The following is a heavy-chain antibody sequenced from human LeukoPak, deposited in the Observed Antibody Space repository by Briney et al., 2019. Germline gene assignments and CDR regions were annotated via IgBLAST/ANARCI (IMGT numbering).Heavy chain of an antibody. Sequence: GGSLRLSCVASGFTFSHYSMNWVRQAPGKGLEWVSSIRFTGSYIYYADSVKGRFTISRDNSKNTLYLQMNSLRAEDTAVYYCARATYVSSSQSLGYWGQGTLVTVSS. CDR2: IRFTGSYI. J-gene: IGHJ4*02. CDR1: GFTFSHYS. D-gene: IGHD6-6*01. CDR3: ARATYVSSSQSLGY. V-gene: IGHV3-21*01.